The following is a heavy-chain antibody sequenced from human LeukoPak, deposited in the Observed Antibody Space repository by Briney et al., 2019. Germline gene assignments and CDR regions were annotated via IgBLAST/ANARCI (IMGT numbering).Heavy chain of an antibody. D-gene: IGHD1-1*01. CDR1: GFTFSNAW. V-gene: IGHV3-74*01. CDR2: INSDGSST. CDR3: ARDWNDIYAFDI. J-gene: IGHJ3*02. Sequence: GGSLRLSCAASGFTFSNAWMNWVRQAPGKGLVWVSRINSDGSSTSYADSVKGRFTISRDNAKNTLYLQMNSLRAEDTAVYYCARDWNDIYAFDIWGQGTMVTVSS.